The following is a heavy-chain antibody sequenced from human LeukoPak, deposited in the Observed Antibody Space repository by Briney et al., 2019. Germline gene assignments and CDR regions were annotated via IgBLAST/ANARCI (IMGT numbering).Heavy chain of an antibody. V-gene: IGHV3-48*04. J-gene: IGHJ6*04. D-gene: IGHD3-10*02. Sequence: GGSLRLSCAASGFTFSSYSMNWVRQAPGKGLEWVSYISSSGSTIYYADSVKGRFPTSRDNAKNSLYLQMNSLRAEDTAVYYCAELGITMIGGVWGKGTTVTISS. CDR1: GFTFSSYS. CDR2: ISSSGSTI. CDR3: AELGITMIGGV.